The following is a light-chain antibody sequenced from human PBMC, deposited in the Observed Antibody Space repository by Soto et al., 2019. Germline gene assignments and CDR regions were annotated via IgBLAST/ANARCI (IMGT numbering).Light chain of an antibody. CDR2: DVT. Sequence: QSALTQPRSVSGSPGQSVTISCTGTSGDVGAYDRVSWYQHHPTTAPKLIIYDVTNRPSGVPYRFSGSKSGSTASLTISGLQAEDEADYYCCSHAGGSSWVFGGGTKLTVL. CDR1: SGDVGAYDR. CDR3: CSHAGGSSWV. V-gene: IGLV2-11*01. J-gene: IGLJ3*02.